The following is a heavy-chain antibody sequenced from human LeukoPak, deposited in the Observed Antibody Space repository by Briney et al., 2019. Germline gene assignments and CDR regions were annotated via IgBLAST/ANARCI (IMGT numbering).Heavy chain of an antibody. CDR2: ISVYNGNT. Sequence: GASVKVSCKASGYTFTSFSITWVRQAPGQGLEWMGWISVYNGNTNYAQKLQGRVTMTTDTSTSTAYVELRSLRSDDTAVYYCARMGGELLGPWFDYWGQGTLVTVSS. J-gene: IGHJ4*02. D-gene: IGHD1-26*01. V-gene: IGHV1-18*01. CDR3: ARMGGELLGPWFDY. CDR1: GYTFTSFS.